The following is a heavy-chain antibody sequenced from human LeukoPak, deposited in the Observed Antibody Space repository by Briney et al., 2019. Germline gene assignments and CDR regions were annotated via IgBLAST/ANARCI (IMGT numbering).Heavy chain of an antibody. J-gene: IGHJ1*01. CDR1: GFTVSSNY. V-gene: IGHV3-53*05. CDR3: ARAAAGTAEYFQH. CDR2: IYSGGST. D-gene: IGHD6-13*01. Sequence: GGSLRLSCAASGFTVSSNYMSWVRQAPGKGLEWVSVIYSGGSTYYADSVKGRFTISRDNSKNTLYLQMNSLRAEDTAVYYCARAAAGTAEYFQHWGQGTLVTVSS.